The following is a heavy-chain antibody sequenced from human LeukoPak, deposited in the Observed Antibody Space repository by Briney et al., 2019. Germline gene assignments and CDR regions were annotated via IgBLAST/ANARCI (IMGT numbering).Heavy chain of an antibody. CDR3: ASNYVWGSYRLDY. D-gene: IGHD3-16*02. CDR1: GGSFSGYY. Sequence: SETLSLTCAVYGGSFSGYYWSWIRQPPGKGLEWIGEINHSGSTKYNPSLKSRVTISVDTSKNQFSLKLGSVTAADTAVYYCASNYVWGSYRLDYWGQGTLVTVSS. CDR2: INHSGST. V-gene: IGHV4-34*01. J-gene: IGHJ4*02.